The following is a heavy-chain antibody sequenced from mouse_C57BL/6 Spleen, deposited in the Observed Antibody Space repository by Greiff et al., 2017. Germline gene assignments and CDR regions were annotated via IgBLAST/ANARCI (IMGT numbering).Heavy chain of an antibody. CDR3: ARSGSSYRFAY. CDR1: GYAFTNYL. CDR2: INPGSGGT. Sequence: VQVVESGAELVRPGTSVKVSCKASGYAFTNYLIEWVKQRPGQGLEWIGVINPGSGGTNYNEKFKGKATLTADKSSSTAYMQLSSLTSEDSAVYFCARSGSSYRFAYGGQGTLVTVSA. D-gene: IGHD1-1*01. J-gene: IGHJ3*01. V-gene: IGHV1-54*01.